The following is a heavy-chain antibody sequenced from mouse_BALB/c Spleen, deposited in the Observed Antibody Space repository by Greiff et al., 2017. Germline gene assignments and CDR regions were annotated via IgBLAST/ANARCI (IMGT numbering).Heavy chain of an antibody. CDR2: INPGSGGT. Sequence: QVQLQQSGAELVRPGTSVKVSCKASGYAFTNYLIEWVKQRPGQGLEWIGVINPGSGGTNYNEKFKGKATLTADKSSSTAYMQLSSLTSDDSAVYFCARSGDSSGYVDYWGQGTSVTVSS. CDR1: GYAFTNYL. D-gene: IGHD3-2*01. CDR3: ARSGDSSGYVDY. J-gene: IGHJ4*01. V-gene: IGHV1-54*03.